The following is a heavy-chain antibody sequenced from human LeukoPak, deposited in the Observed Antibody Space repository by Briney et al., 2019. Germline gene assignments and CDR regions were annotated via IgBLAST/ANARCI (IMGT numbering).Heavy chain of an antibody. D-gene: IGHD2-15*01. J-gene: IGHJ4*02. CDR3: ARDRRYGSGGSCDWNYFDY. CDR2: ICSGGST. CDR1: GFTVSSNY. Sequence: PGGSLRLSCAASGFTVSSNYMSWVRQAPGKGLEWVSVICSGGSTYYADSVKGRFTISRHNSKNTLYLQMNSLRAEDTAVYYCARDRRYGSGGSCDWNYFDYWGQGTLVTVSS. V-gene: IGHV3-53*04.